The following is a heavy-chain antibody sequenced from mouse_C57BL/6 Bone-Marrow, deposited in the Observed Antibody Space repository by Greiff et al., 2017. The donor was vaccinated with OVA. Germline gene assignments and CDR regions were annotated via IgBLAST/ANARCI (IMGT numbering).Heavy chain of an antibody. Sequence: VHLVESGPGLVQPSQSLSITCTVSGFSLTSYGVHWVRQSPGKGLEWLGVIWSGGSTDYNAAFISRLSISKDNSKSQVFFKMNSLQADDTAIYYCASPIYYDYDEGYAMDYWGQGTSVTVSS. V-gene: IGHV2-2*01. CDR1: GFSLTSYG. CDR2: IWSGGST. D-gene: IGHD2-4*01. J-gene: IGHJ4*01. CDR3: ASPIYYDYDEGYAMDY.